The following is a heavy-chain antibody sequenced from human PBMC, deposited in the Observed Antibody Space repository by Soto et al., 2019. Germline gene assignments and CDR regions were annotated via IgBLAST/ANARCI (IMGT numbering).Heavy chain of an antibody. CDR3: ARVEGGYSYGYENYYYYGMDV. Sequence: SSETLSLTCTVSGGSISSYDWSWIRQPPGKGLEWIGYIYYSGSTNYNPSLKSRVTISVDTSKNQFSLKLSSVTAADTAVYYCARVEGGYSYGYENYYYYGMDVWGQGTTVTVS. J-gene: IGHJ6*02. CDR2: IYYSGST. D-gene: IGHD5-18*01. CDR1: GGSISSYD. V-gene: IGHV4-59*01.